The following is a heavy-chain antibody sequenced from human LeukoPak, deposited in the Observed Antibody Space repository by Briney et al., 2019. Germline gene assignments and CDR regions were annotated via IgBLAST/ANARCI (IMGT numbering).Heavy chain of an antibody. CDR2: IIPIFGTA. V-gene: IGHV1-69*13. J-gene: IGHJ4*02. D-gene: IGHD6-13*01. CDR3: AREHIAAAGPTFDY. Sequence: ASVKVSCKASGYTFNSSYMHWVRQAPGQGLEWMGGIIPIFGTANYAQKFQGRVTITADESTSTAYMELSSLRSEDTAVYYCAREHIAAAGPTFDYWGQGTLVTVSS. CDR1: GYTFNSSY.